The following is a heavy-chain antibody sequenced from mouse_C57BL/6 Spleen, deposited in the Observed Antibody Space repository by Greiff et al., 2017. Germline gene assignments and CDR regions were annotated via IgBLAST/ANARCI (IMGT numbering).Heavy chain of an antibody. CDR1: GISITTGNYR. D-gene: IGHD2-3*01. J-gene: IGHJ2*01. Sequence: VQLKQSGPGLVKPSQTVFLTCPVTGISITTGNYRWSWTRPFPGNKLEWMGYIYYSGTITYNPSLTSRTTIPRDTPKNQFFLEMNSLSAEDTDTYYCARGWDCYFPYFGYWGQGTTLTVSS. V-gene: IGHV3-5*01. CDR3: ARGWDCYFPYFGY. CDR2: IYYSGTI.